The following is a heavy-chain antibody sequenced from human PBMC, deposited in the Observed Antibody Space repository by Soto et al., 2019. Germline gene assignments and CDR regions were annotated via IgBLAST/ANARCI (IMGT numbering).Heavy chain of an antibody. J-gene: IGHJ4*02. D-gene: IGHD7-27*01. V-gene: IGHV3-30-3*01. CDR2: ISYDGSNK. Sequence: QVQLVESGGGVVQPGRSLRLSCAASGFTFSSYAMHWVRQAPGKGLEWVAVISYDGSNKYYADSVKGRFTISRDNSKNTLYLQMTSLRAEDTAVYYCARDLRLGVDYWGQGTLVTVSS. CDR3: ARDLRLGVDY. CDR1: GFTFSSYA.